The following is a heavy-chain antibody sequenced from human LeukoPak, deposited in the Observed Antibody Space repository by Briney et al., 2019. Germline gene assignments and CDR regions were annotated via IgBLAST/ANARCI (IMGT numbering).Heavy chain of an antibody. CDR2: ISGSGGST. D-gene: IGHD3-16*01. CDR1: GFTFSSYA. Sequence: GGSLRLSCAASGFTFSSYAMSWVRQAPGKGLEWVSAISGSGGSTYYADSVKGQFTISRDNSKNTLYLQMNSLRAEDTAVYYCAKSWGSSTPVKYYYGMDVWGQGTTVTVSS. V-gene: IGHV3-23*01. CDR3: AKSWGSSTPVKYYYGMDV. J-gene: IGHJ6*02.